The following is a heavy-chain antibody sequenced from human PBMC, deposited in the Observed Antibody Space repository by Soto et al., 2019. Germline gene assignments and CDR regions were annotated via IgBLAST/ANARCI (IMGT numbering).Heavy chain of an antibody. CDR2: ISGYNGNT. J-gene: IGHJ4*02. D-gene: IGHD5-18*01. V-gene: IGHV1-18*01. CDR1: GYTFTTYG. CDR3: ARDQWIQNAKEFDY. Sequence: QVQLVKSGPEVKKPGVSVKVSCKASGYTFTTYGISWVRQAPGQGLEWMGWISGYNGNTNYAQKLQGRVTMTTDTSTSIYYMEVRSLRSDGTAVYYCARDQWIQNAKEFDYWGQVSLVTASS.